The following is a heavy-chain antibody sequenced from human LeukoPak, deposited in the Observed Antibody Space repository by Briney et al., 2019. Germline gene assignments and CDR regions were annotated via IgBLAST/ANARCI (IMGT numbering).Heavy chain of an antibody. CDR3: ARGLRSYNAFDI. J-gene: IGHJ3*02. D-gene: IGHD4-23*01. V-gene: IGHV3-21*01. CDR1: GFTFSRYS. CDR2: ISSSSSDK. Sequence: GGSLRLSCAASGFTFSRYSMNWVRQAPGKGLEWVSSISSSSSDKRYAESVKGRFTLSRDNAKNSLYLQMNSLRAEDTAVYYCARGLRSYNAFDIWGQGTMVTVSS.